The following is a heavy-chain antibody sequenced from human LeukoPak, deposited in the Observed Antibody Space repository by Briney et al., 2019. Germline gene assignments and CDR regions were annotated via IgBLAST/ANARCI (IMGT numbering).Heavy chain of an antibody. D-gene: IGHD3-22*01. CDR1: GFTFDDYA. CDR2: ISWNSGSI. V-gene: IGHV3-9*01. Sequence: GGSLRLSCAASGFTFDDYAMHWVRQAPGKGLEWVSGISWNSGSIGYADSVKGRFTISRDNAKNSLYLQMNSLRAEDTALYYCARDRYYDSTGCDYWGQGTLVTVSS. J-gene: IGHJ4*02. CDR3: ARDRYYDSTGCDY.